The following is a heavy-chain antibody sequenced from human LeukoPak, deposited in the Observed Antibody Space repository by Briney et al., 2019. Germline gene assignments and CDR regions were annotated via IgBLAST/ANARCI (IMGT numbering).Heavy chain of an antibody. Sequence: GGSLRLSCAASGFTFSSHAMHWVRQAPGKGLEWVAVISYDGSNKYYADSVKGRFTISRDNSKNTLYLQMNSLRAEDTAVYYCARDPSRLYYYDSSGLVDYWGQGTLVTVSS. CDR3: ARDPSRLYYYDSSGLVDY. D-gene: IGHD3-22*01. CDR1: GFTFSSHA. V-gene: IGHV3-30*04. CDR2: ISYDGSNK. J-gene: IGHJ4*02.